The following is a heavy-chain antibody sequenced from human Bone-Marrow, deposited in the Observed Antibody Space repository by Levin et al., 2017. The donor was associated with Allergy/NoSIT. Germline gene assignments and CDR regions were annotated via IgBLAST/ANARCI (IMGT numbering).Heavy chain of an antibody. V-gene: IGHV3-11*05. CDR2: ISSSSSYT. D-gene: IGHD3-9*01. CDR1: GFTFSDYY. J-gene: IGHJ3*02. CDR3: ARGAYGSHYYDILTGYQKHAFDI. Sequence: GGSLRLSCAASGFTFSDYYMSWIRQAPGKGLEWVSYISSSSSYTNYADSVKGRFTISRDNAKNSLYLQMNSLRAEDTAVYYCARGAYGSHYYDILTGYQKHAFDIWGQGTMVTVSS.